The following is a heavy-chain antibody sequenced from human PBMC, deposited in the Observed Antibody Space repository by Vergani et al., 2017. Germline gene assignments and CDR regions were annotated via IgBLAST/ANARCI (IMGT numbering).Heavy chain of an antibody. D-gene: IGHD3-3*01. J-gene: IGHJ5*02. V-gene: IGHV1-2*02. CDR2: INPNSGGT. Sequence: QVQLVQSGAEVKKPGASVKVSCKASGYTFTGYYMHWVRQAPGQGLEWMGWINPNSGGTNYAQKFKGRVTMTRDTSISTAYMELSRLRSDDTTVYYCARGSIAIFGVVTSTAWFDPWGQGTLVTVSS. CDR3: ARGSIAIFGVVTSTAWFDP. CDR1: GYTFTGYY.